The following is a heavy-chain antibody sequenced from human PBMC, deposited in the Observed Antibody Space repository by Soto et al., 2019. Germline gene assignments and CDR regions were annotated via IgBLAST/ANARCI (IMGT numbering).Heavy chain of an antibody. D-gene: IGHD3-16*01. CDR2: INPKRGGT. CDR3: ARLFGCICFSFNP. V-gene: IGHV1-2*04. Sequence: ASVKVSRQATGYIFTDQYMHWVRQAPSQGFDWMGLINPKRGGTKYAQMFQGSVTMPRDTSISTAYMELSRLRSHDTDVYLCARLFGCICFSFNPWGRGTLVTVS. J-gene: IGHJ5*02. CDR1: GYIFTDQY.